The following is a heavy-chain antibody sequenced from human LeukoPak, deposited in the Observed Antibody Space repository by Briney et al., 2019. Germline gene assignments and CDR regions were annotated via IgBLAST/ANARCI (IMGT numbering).Heavy chain of an antibody. Sequence: PGGSLRLSCAASGFTFSSYAMSWVRQAPGKGLEWVSAISGSGGSTYYADSVKGRFSISRDNSQNTLCLQMNSLRAEDTVVYYCAKDKARIAAAGTHFQHWGQGTLVTVSS. V-gene: IGHV3-23*01. D-gene: IGHD6-13*01. J-gene: IGHJ1*01. CDR3: AKDKARIAAAGTHFQH. CDR2: ISGSGGST. CDR1: GFTFSSYA.